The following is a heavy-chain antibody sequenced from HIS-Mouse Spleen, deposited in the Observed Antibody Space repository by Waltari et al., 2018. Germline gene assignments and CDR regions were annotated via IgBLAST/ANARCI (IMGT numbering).Heavy chain of an antibody. CDR1: GGSISSSSYY. J-gene: IGHJ2*01. CDR2: IYYGGGT. Sequence: QLQLQESGPGLVKPSETLSLTCTVSGGSISSSSYYWGWIRQPPGQGLEWIGRIYYGGGTNQHPARKRRVTISVDTSKNQFSLKLSSVTAADTAVYYCAREIPYSSSWYDWYFDLWGRGTLVTVSS. D-gene: IGHD6-13*01. CDR3: AREIPYSSSWYDWYFDL. V-gene: IGHV4-39*07.